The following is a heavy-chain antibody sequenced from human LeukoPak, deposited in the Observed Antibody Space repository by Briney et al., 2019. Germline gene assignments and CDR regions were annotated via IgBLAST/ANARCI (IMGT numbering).Heavy chain of an antibody. CDR2: INPNDGDT. V-gene: IGHV1-2*02. D-gene: IGHD2-2*01. CDR1: GYTFTDYY. Sequence: ASVKVSCKASGYTFTDYYMHWVRRAPGQGFEWMGWINPNDGDTNYAQKFQGRVTMTRGTSISTAHMEVSRLRSDDTAVYYCARANFLYCSSTTCLFDYWGQGTLVTVSS. CDR3: ARANFLYCSSTTCLFDY. J-gene: IGHJ4*02.